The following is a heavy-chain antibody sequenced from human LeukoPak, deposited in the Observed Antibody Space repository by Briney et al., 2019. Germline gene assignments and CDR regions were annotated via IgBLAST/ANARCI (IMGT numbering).Heavy chain of an antibody. D-gene: IGHD5-18*01. J-gene: IGHJ4*02. CDR1: GSRFTSYW. Sequence: GESLKISYTGSGSRFTSYWISWVRQMPGKGLEWMGRIAPSDSYTNYSPSFQGHVTISADKSISTAYLQWSSLKASDTAMYYCARRGYTYGNAPFDYWGQGTLVTVSS. CDR3: ARRGYTYGNAPFDY. CDR2: IAPSDSYT. V-gene: IGHV5-10-1*01.